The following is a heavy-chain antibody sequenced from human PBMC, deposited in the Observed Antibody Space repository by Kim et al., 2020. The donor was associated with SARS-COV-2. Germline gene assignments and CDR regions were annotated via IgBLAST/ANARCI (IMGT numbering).Heavy chain of an antibody. V-gene: IGHV1-24*01. D-gene: IGHD2-8*02. Sequence: YAQKFQGRVTMTEDTSTDTAYMGLGSLRSEDTAVYYCTRTIATGAFDWFDPWGQGTLITVS. J-gene: IGHJ5*02. CDR3: TRTIATGAFDWFDP.